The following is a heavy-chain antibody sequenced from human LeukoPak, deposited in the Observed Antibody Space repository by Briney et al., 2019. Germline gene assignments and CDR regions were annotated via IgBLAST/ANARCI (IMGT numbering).Heavy chain of an antibody. J-gene: IGHJ4*02. CDR3: AKVGTWELQRVFEN. CDR2: VGRDGSEK. Sequence: GGSLRLSCAASGFTFSDYWMTWVRQVPGKGLEWVANVGRDGSEKNYVDSVEGRFTISRDNAKKSLDLEMNSLRVEDTALYCCAKVGTWELQRVFENWGQGTLVTVSS. CDR1: GFTFSDYW. V-gene: IGHV3-7*01. D-gene: IGHD1-26*01.